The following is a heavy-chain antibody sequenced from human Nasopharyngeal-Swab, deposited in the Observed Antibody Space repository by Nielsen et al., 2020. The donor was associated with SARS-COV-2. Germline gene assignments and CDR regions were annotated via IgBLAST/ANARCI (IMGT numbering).Heavy chain of an antibody. Sequence: SVKVSCKASGGTFSRYAVNWVRQAPGQGLEWMGGILPFIGTTNYAQKFQGRVTLTADESTTTAYMELSSLRSEDTGVYYCLYSGAYYRTIDYWGQGTLVTFSS. CDR1: GGTFSRYA. V-gene: IGHV1-69*13. CDR3: LYSGAYYRTIDY. D-gene: IGHD3-22*01. J-gene: IGHJ4*02. CDR2: ILPFIGTT.